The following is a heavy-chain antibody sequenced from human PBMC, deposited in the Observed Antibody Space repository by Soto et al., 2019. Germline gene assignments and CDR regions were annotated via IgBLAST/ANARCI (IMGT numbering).Heavy chain of an antibody. CDR1: GFTLSRYW. D-gene: IGHD1-1*01. V-gene: IGHV3-74*01. J-gene: IGHJ4*02. CDR2: INPDGSTT. Sequence: GGSLRLSCAASGFTLSRYWVHWVRQVPGKGLVWVSRINPDGSTTNYADSVKGRFTVSRDNAKNTVYLHMNSLRAEDAAVYYCTRDTTGPDDHWGQGTLVTVSS. CDR3: TRDTTGPDDH.